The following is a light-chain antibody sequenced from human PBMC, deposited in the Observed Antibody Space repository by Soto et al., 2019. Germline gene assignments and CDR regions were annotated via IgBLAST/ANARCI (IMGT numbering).Light chain of an antibody. Sequence: EIVLTQSPGTLSLSPGERATLSCRASQSVGTYLAWYQQKPGQAPRLLICGASSRATGIPDRFSGSGSGTDVTLTISRLEPEDSAVYYCQQYVSIPLTLGGATKVDIK. J-gene: IGKJ4*01. V-gene: IGKV3-20*01. CDR3: QQYVSIPLT. CDR1: QSVGTY. CDR2: GAS.